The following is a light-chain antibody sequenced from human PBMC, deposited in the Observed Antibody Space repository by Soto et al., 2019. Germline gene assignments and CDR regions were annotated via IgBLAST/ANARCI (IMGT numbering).Light chain of an antibody. Sequence: EVVLTQSPGTLSLSPGGRATLSCRASQSVSRRLAWYQQRPGQSPRLLISGASMRASGVPVRFIGSGSGTDFTLPISSLEPEDFGVYYGQPRSNRPSITLGQGTPLEI. CDR3: QPRSNRPSIT. V-gene: IGKV3-11*01. CDR1: QSVSRR. CDR2: GAS. J-gene: IGKJ5*01.